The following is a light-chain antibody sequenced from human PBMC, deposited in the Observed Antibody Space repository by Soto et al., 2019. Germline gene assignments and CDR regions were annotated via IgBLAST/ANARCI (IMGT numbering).Light chain of an antibody. CDR3: SSHAGNNNPFV. CDR1: SSDIGGYNY. CDR2: DVN. Sequence: QSALTQHPSASGSPGQSVTISCTGTSSDIGGYNYVSWYQQHPGKAPKVMIYDVNKRPSGVPDRFSGSKSGNTASLTVSGLQAEDEADYYCSSHAGNNNPFVFGTGTKVTVL. J-gene: IGLJ1*01. V-gene: IGLV2-8*01.